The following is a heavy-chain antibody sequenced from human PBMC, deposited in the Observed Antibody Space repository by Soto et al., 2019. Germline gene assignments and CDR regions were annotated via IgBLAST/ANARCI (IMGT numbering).Heavy chain of an antibody. CDR3: ARGDPYFGGGTCPPHWFDP. CDR2: IKQDGGEK. D-gene: IGHD2-21*01. Sequence: EVQLVESGGGLVQPGGSLRLSCAASGFTFSCYLMSWVRQAPAKGLERVASIKQDGGEKYYAYSVKGRFTISRDNAKNSLYLQMTSLSAEDTAVYYGARGDPYFGGGTCPPHWFDPWGQGTLVTVSS. J-gene: IGHJ5*02. V-gene: IGHV3-7*01. CDR1: GFTFSCYL.